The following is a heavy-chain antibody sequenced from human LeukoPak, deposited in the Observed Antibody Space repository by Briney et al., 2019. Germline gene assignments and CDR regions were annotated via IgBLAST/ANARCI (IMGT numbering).Heavy chain of an antibody. Sequence: GGSLRLSCAASGFTFSSYAMHWVRQAPGKGLEWVAVISYDGSNKYYADSVKGRFTISRDNSKNTLYLQMNSLRAEDTAVYYCARESYYYDSSGSQNYYFDYCGQGTLVTVSS. V-gene: IGHV3-30-3*01. CDR3: ARESYYYDSSGSQNYYFDY. J-gene: IGHJ4*02. CDR1: GFTFSSYA. D-gene: IGHD3-22*01. CDR2: ISYDGSNK.